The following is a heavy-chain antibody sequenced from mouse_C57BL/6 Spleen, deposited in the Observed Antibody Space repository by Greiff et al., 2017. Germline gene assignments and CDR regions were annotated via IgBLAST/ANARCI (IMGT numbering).Heavy chain of an antibody. D-gene: IGHD1-1*01. CDR3: ARHEGDYGSSYWYFDV. CDR1: GYTFTEYT. J-gene: IGHJ1*03. CDR2: FYPGSGSI. Sequence: VQLQQSGAELVKPGASVKLSCKASGYTFTEYTIHWVKQRSGQGLEWIGWFYPGSGSITYNEKFKDKATFTADKSSSTVYMELSRVTSEDSAVYFCARHEGDYGSSYWYFDVWGTGTTVTVSS. V-gene: IGHV1-62-2*01.